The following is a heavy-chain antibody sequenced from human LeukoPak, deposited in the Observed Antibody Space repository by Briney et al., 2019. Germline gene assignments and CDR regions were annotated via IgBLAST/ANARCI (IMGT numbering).Heavy chain of an antibody. J-gene: IGHJ5*02. Sequence: GGSLRLSCAASGFTFDDYAMHWVRQAPGKGLEWVSGISWNSGSIGYADSVKGRFTISRDNAKNSLYLQMNSLRAEDTALYYCAKDQAFGIAAAVNWFDPWGQGTLVTVSS. CDR3: AKDQAFGIAAAVNWFDP. V-gene: IGHV3-9*01. D-gene: IGHD6-13*01. CDR2: ISWNSGSI. CDR1: GFTFDDYA.